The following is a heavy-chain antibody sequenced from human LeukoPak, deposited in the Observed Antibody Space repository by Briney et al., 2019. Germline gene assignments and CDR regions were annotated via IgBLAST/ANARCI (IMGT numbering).Heavy chain of an antibody. J-gene: IGHJ5*02. V-gene: IGHV3-23*01. D-gene: IGHD2-2*01. CDR3: AKGFTSAWFDP. CDR2: ISGSGGST. Sequence: GGSLRLSCAASGFTFSSYAMSWVRQAPGKGLEWVSAISGSGGSTYYADSEKGRFTTSRDNSKNTLYLQMNSLRAEDTAVYYCAKGFTSAWFDPWGQGTLVTVSS. CDR1: GFTFSSYA.